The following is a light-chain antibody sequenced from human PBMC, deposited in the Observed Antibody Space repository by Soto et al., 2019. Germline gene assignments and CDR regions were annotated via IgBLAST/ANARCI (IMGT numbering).Light chain of an antibody. CDR3: QQYNSYSYT. CDR2: DAS. CDR1: QSISSW. Sequence: DIQMTQSPSTLSASVRYRFTITCRASQSISSWLAWYQQKPGKAPKLLIYDASSLESGVPSRFSGSGSGTEFTLTISSLQPDDFATYYCQQYNSYSYTFGQGTRREIK. V-gene: IGKV1-5*01. J-gene: IGKJ5*01.